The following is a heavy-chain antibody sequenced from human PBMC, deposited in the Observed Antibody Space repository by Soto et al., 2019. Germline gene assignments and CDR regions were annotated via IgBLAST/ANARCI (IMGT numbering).Heavy chain of an antibody. CDR3: ATGVAGWYYFDY. J-gene: IGHJ4*02. Sequence: EVQLVESGGGLVQPGRSLRLSCAASGFTFDDYAMHWVRQAPGKGLEWVSGISWNVGSIAYADSVKGRFTISRDNAKNSLYLQMNSPRAEDTTLYYCATGVAGWYYFDYWGQGTLVTVSS. D-gene: IGHD3-3*01. CDR1: GFTFDDYA. CDR2: ISWNVGSI. V-gene: IGHV3-9*01.